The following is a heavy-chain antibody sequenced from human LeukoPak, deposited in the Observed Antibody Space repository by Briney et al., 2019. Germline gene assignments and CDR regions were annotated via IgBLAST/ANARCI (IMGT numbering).Heavy chain of an antibody. D-gene: IGHD6-13*01. CDR2: ISGSGGST. CDR1: GFTFSSYA. CDR3: AKVHSSSWYNAYFDY. Sequence: PGRSLRLSCAASGFTFSSYAMSWVRQAPGKGLEWVSAISGSGGSTYYADSVKGRFTISRDNSKNTLYLQMNSLRAEDTAVYYCAKVHSSSWYNAYFDYWGQGTLVTVSS. V-gene: IGHV3-23*01. J-gene: IGHJ4*02.